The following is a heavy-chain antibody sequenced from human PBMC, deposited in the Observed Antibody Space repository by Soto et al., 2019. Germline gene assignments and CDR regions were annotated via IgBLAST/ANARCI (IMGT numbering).Heavy chain of an antibody. CDR1: GGSISSSSYY. CDR2: IYYSGST. CDR3: AREWLRWAGLDP. V-gene: IGHV4-39*02. D-gene: IGHD5-12*01. J-gene: IGHJ5*02. Sequence: QLQLQESGPGLVKPSETLSLTCTVSGGSISSSSYYWGWIRQPPGKGLEWIGSIYYSGSTYYNPSLKSRVTISVDTSKNQFSLKLSSVTAADTAVYYCAREWLRWAGLDPWGQGTLVTVSS.